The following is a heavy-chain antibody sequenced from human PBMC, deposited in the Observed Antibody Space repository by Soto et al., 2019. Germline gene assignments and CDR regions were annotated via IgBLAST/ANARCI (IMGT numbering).Heavy chain of an antibody. Sequence: QVQLVESGGGVVQPGRSLRLSCAASGFTFSSYGMHWVRQAPGKGLEWVAVIWYDGSNKYYADSVKGRFTISRDNSKNTPYLQMNSLRGEEEAVYYCAREAPLGYYCGGNCFPPGVPPLNYYYYGMDVWGQGTTVTVSS. D-gene: IGHD2-15*01. CDR3: AREAPLGYYCGGNCFPPGVPPLNYYYYGMDV. CDR2: IWYDGSNK. CDR1: GFTFSSYG. V-gene: IGHV3-33*01. J-gene: IGHJ6*02.